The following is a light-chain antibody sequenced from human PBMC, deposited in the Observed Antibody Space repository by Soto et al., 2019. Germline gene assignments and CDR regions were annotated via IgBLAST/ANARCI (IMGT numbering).Light chain of an antibody. Sequence: EIVFTQTTSTLSLSPGERATLSCRASLSVNTFLAWYQQQPGQAPRLLISDASNRATGIPARFSGSGSGTDFTPTISSLEPEGFAVYYCQQRNNWSPTFGGGTKV. CDR2: DAS. V-gene: IGKV3-11*01. CDR3: QQRNNWSPT. CDR1: LSVNTF. J-gene: IGKJ4*01.